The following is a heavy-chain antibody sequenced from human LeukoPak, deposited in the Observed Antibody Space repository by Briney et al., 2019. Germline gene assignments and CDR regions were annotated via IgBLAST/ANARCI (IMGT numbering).Heavy chain of an antibody. CDR1: GFTFDTYG. CDR3: AKSGLAVAGNRDAFDI. D-gene: IGHD6-19*01. Sequence: GGSLRLSCAASGFTFDTYGMHWVRQAPGKGLEWVAVISYDGSNKYYADSVKGRFTISRDNSKNTLYLQMNSLRAEDTAVYYCAKSGLAVAGNRDAFDIWGQGTMVTVSS. V-gene: IGHV3-30*18. CDR2: ISYDGSNK. J-gene: IGHJ3*02.